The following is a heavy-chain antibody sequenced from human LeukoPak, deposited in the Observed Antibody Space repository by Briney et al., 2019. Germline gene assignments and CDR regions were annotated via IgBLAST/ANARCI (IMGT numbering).Heavy chain of an antibody. CDR3: ARSRRDGDYLFNAFDI. Sequence: ASVKVSCKASGYTFTNYAIHWVRQAPGQRLEWMGWINGGNGDTKYSQEFQGRVTITRDTSATTAYMEVSSLRSEDMAVYYCARSRRDGDYLFNAFDIWGQGTMVTVSS. CDR2: INGGNGDT. D-gene: IGHD4-17*01. CDR1: GYTFTNYA. V-gene: IGHV1-3*03. J-gene: IGHJ3*02.